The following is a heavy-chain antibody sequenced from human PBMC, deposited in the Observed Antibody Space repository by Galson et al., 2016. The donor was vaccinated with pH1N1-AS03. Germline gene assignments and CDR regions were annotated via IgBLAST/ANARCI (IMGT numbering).Heavy chain of an antibody. CDR2: INQDGSVK. D-gene: IGHD4-17*01. J-gene: IGHJ3*02. Sequence: SLRLSCAGSGFTFSGYWMSWVRQAPGKGLEWVANINQDGSVKYYVDSAKGRFTISRDNAKNSLYLQMDSLRPEDTAVYSCAKERGARDAYDIWGQGTMVTVSS. CDR3: AKERGARDAYDI. V-gene: IGHV3-7*01. CDR1: GFTFSGYW.